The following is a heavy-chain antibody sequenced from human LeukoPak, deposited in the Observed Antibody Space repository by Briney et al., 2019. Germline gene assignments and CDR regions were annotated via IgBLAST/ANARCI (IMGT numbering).Heavy chain of an antibody. CDR1: GFTFSSYA. Sequence: GGSLRLSCAASGFTFSSYAMSWVRQAPGKGLEWVSAISGSGGSTYYADSVKGRFTISRDNSKNTLYLQMNSLRAEDTAVYYCAKVSYCSSTSCYIPDYWGQGTLVTVSS. V-gene: IGHV3-23*01. J-gene: IGHJ4*02. CDR2: ISGSGGST. D-gene: IGHD2-2*01. CDR3: AKVSYCSSTSCYIPDY.